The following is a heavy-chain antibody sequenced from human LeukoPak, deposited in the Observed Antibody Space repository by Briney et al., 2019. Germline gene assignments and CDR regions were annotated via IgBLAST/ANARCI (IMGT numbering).Heavy chain of an antibody. D-gene: IGHD3-10*01. Sequence: PGGSLRLSCAASGFTFDDYGMSWVRQAPGKGLEWVSGINWNGGSTGYADSVKGRFTISRDNSKNTLYLQMNSLRAEDTAVYYCAKDHGSLGSGLNWGQGTLVTVSS. J-gene: IGHJ4*02. CDR1: GFTFDDYG. CDR2: INWNGGST. CDR3: AKDHGSLGSGLN. V-gene: IGHV3-20*04.